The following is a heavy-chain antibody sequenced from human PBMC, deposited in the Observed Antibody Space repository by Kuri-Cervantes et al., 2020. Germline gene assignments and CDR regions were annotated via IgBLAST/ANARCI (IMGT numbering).Heavy chain of an antibody. CDR1: GFTFSSYG. D-gene: IGHD5-12*01. V-gene: IGHV3-30*18. J-gene: IGHJ4*02. CDR2: ISYDGSNK. Sequence: GGSLRLSCAASGFTFSSYGMHWVRQAPGKGLEWVAVISYDGSNKYYADSVKGRFTISRDNSKNTLYLQMNSLRAEDTAVYYCAKDKGSRGYDSIDYWGQGTLVTVSS. CDR3: AKDKGSRGYDSIDY.